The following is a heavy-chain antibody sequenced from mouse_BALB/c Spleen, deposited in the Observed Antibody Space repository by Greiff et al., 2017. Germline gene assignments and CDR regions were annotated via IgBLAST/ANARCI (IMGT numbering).Heavy chain of an antibody. Sequence: VQLQQSGAELVRPGTSVKVSCKASGYAFTNYLIEWVKQRPGQGLEWIGVINPGSGGTNYNETFKGKATLTADKSSSTAYMQLSSLTSDDSAVYFCARLARDAMDYWGQGTSVTVSS. CDR3: ARLARDAMDY. CDR1: GYAFTNYL. D-gene: IGHD1-1*01. CDR2: INPGSGGT. J-gene: IGHJ4*01. V-gene: IGHV1-54*03.